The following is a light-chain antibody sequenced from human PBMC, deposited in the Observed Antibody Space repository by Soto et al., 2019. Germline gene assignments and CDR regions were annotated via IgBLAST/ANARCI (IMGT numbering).Light chain of an antibody. CDR1: QSVSRN. Sequence: ERVMTQSPATLSVSPGERSTLSCMAIQSVSRNLAWSEQKPGKSPRLLIYRASTRATGIPARFSGSGSGTEFTLTISSLQSEDFEVDYCQQYNNWPRTFGQGTKVDIK. CDR2: RAS. J-gene: IGKJ1*01. CDR3: QQYNNWPRT. V-gene: IGKV3-15*01.